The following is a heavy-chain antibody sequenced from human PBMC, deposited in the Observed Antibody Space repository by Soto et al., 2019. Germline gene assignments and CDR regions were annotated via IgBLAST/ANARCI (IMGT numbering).Heavy chain of an antibody. Sequence: QVQLVQSGAEVKKPGSSVKVSCKASGGTFDSYAISWVRQAPGQGLEWVGGVIPMFLKPNYAQKFKGRVTIPAVKSTNPGYLEIISLMSEDTAVYYCVRGGGEMANPPPYLYWGQGTQVTVSS. CDR1: GGTFDSYA. CDR3: VRGGGEMANPPPYLY. D-gene: IGHD3-16*01. J-gene: IGHJ4*02. V-gene: IGHV1-69*06. CDR2: VIPMFLKP.